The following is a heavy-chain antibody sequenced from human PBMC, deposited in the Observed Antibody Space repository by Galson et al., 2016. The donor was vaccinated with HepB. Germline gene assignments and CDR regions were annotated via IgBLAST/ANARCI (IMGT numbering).Heavy chain of an antibody. Sequence: SLRLSCAASGFTFSTYAMSWVRRAPGKGLEWVSSISNNGGSTYHADSVRGRFTISRDNSKNTLFLQMNGLRAEDTAVYFCAKDQQDGDYPFDYWGQGTLVTVSS. D-gene: IGHD4-17*01. CDR2: ISNNGGST. CDR1: GFTFSTYA. V-gene: IGHV3-23*01. CDR3: AKDQQDGDYPFDY. J-gene: IGHJ4*02.